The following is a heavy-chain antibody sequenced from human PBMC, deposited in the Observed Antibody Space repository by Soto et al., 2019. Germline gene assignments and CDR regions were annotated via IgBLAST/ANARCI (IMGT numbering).Heavy chain of an antibody. Sequence: QVQLVQSGAEVKKPGSSVKVSCKASGGTFSSYTISWVRQAPGQGLEWMGRIIPILGIANYAQKFQGRVTFXAXKXXSTAYLELSSLRSEDTAVYYCAMEYCSSTSCYRDYWGQGTLVTVSS. CDR3: AMEYCSSTSCYRDY. J-gene: IGHJ4*02. V-gene: IGHV1-69*02. D-gene: IGHD2-2*02. CDR2: IIPILGIA. CDR1: GGTFSSYT.